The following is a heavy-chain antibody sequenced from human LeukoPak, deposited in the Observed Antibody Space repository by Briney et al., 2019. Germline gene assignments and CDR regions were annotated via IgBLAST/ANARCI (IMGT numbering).Heavy chain of an antibody. D-gene: IGHD5-24*01. J-gene: IGHJ4*02. CDR3: ARGRDGYPDY. V-gene: IGHV4-59*12. CDR1: GGSTSSYY. CDR2: IYYSGST. Sequence: SETLSLTCTVSGGSTSSYYWSWIRQPPGKGLEWIGYIYYSGSTNYNPSLKSRVTISVDTSKNQFSLKLSSVAAADTAVYYCARGRDGYPDYWGQGTLVTVSS.